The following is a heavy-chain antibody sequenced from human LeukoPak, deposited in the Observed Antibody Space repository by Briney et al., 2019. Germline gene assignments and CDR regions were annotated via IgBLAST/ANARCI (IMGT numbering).Heavy chain of an antibody. V-gene: IGHV3-30*02. J-gene: IGHJ3*02. CDR3: AKDWSRYCSSTSCYRSDAFDI. CDR2: IRYAGSNK. CDR1: GFTFSSYG. D-gene: IGHD2-2*01. Sequence: GGTLRLSCAASGFTFSSYGMHWVRQAPGKGLEWVAFIRYAGSNKYYADSVKGRFTISRDNSKNTLYLQMNSLRAEDTAVYYCAKDWSRYCSSTSCYRSDAFDIWGQGTMVTVSS.